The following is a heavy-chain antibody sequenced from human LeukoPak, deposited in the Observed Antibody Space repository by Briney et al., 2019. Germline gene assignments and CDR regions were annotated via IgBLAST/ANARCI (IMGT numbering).Heavy chain of an antibody. CDR3: AEVSSGGYDILTGLDY. CDR1: GFTFSSYA. Sequence: GGSLRLSCAASGFTFSSYAMSWVRQAPGKGLEWVSAISGSGGSTYYADSVKGRFTISRDNSKNTLYLQMNSLRAEDTAVYYCAEVSSGGYDILTGLDYWGQGTLVTVSS. V-gene: IGHV3-23*01. D-gene: IGHD3-9*01. J-gene: IGHJ4*02. CDR2: ISGSGGST.